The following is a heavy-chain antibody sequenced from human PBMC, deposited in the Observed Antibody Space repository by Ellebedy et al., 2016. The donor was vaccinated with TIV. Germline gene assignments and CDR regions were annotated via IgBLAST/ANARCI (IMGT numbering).Heavy chain of an antibody. V-gene: IGHV1-69*13. CDR3: ARGRELDLGSGSPELAF. Sequence: AASVKVSCKATGGVFTSFGLSWVRQAPGQGIEWMGGIVPVLLTTKSAQKFQGRVTFTADESTSTAYMELSSLRSEDTAMYYCARGRELDLGSGSPELAFWGQGTLVTVSS. CDR1: GGVFTSFG. D-gene: IGHD3-10*01. CDR2: IVPVLLTT. J-gene: IGHJ4*02.